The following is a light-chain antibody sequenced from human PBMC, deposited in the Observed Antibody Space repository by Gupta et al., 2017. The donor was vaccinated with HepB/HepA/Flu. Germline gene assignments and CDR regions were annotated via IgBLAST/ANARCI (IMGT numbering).Light chain of an antibody. V-gene: IGKV3-11*01. CDR3: QQRRSLLT. CDR1: QNVTTY. Sequence: EIVLTQSPATLSLSPGERATLSCRASQNVTTYLAWYRQKPGQAPSLLIYHASIRATDIPARFSGSGDEKDFTLTSSRRENEACAVYYGQQRRSLLTFGGGTKVEV. J-gene: IGKJ4*01. CDR2: HAS.